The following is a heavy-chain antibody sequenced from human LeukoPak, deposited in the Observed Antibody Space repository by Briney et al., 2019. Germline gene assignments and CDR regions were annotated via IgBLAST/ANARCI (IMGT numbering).Heavy chain of an antibody. J-gene: IGHJ3*02. CDR3: ARGYSSGWYAFDI. CDR1: GGSISTSAYY. Sequence: SETLSLTCIVSGGSISTSAYYWGWIRQPPGEGLQWIGSIYYSGNTYYNSSLKSRVTISVDTSTSQFSLRLSSVTAADTAVYYCARGYSSGWYAFDIWGQGTMVTVSS. CDR2: IYYSGNT. V-gene: IGHV4-39*01. D-gene: IGHD6-19*01.